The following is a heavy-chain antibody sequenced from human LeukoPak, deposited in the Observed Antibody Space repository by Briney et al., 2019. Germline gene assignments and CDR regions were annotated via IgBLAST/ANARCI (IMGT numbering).Heavy chain of an antibody. CDR2: INPSGSST. D-gene: IGHD2-15*01. V-gene: IGHV1-46*01. J-gene: IGHJ5*02. CDR3: ARDNSGGSTWWFDP. Sequence: GASVKVSCKASGFTFTNYYMHWVRQAPGQGLEWMGIINPSGSSTSYAQKFQGRVTMTRDTSTSTVYMELSSLRSEDTAIYYCARDNSGGSTWWFDPWGQGTLVTVSS. CDR1: GFTFTNYY.